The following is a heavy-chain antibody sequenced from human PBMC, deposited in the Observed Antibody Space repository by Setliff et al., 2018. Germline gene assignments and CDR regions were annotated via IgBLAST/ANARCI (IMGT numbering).Heavy chain of an antibody. CDR3: ARHFSSSWYFDY. Sequence: SETLSLTCAVSGYSISSGYYWGWIRQPPGKGLELIGYIHHSGSTYYNPSLKSRVTISADTSKNQLSLTLTSVTATDTAVYYCARHFSSSWYFDYWGQGTQVTVSS. V-gene: IGHV4-38-2*01. CDR1: GYSISSGYY. CDR2: IHHSGST. J-gene: IGHJ4*02. D-gene: IGHD6-13*01.